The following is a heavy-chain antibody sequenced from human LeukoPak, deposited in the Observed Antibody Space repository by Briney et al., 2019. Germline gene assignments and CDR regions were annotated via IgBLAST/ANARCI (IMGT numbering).Heavy chain of an antibody. CDR2: IGSSSSYI. CDR1: GFTYSIYS. V-gene: IGHV3-21*01. Sequence: GGSLRLSCAASGFTYSIYSMNWVRQAPGKGLEWVSSIGSSSSYIYYADSVKGRFTISRDNAKNSLYLQMNSLRAEDTAVYYCARGGLYNSSGYSPFDYWGQGTLVTVSS. J-gene: IGHJ4*02. D-gene: IGHD3-22*01. CDR3: ARGGLYNSSGYSPFDY.